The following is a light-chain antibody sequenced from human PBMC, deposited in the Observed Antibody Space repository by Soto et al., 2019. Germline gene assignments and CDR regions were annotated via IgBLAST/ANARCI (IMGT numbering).Light chain of an antibody. V-gene: IGKV1D-12*01. CDR3: QQANSFPRT. J-gene: IGKJ3*01. CDR1: LGISTW. Sequence: DIQVTQSPSSVSASVGVRVTITCLASLGISTWIAWYQQKPGKAPKLLIYAASSLQSGVPSRFRGSVSGTDFTLTISSLQPEDFAPYYCQQANSFPRTFGPGTKVDIK. CDR2: AAS.